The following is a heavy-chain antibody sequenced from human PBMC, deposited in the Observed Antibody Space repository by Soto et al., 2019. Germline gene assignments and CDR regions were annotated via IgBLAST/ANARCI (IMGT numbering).Heavy chain of an antibody. J-gene: IGHJ5*02. CDR2: IYYSAST. D-gene: IGHD6-6*01. Sequence: SETLSLTCTVSGGPINSGNYYWSWIRQHPGKGLEWIGYIYYSASTYYNPSLQSRVTISADTTKSHLSLSLRFVTAADTAVYYCVRGNSSYQFDPWGQGTLVTVSS. CDR1: GGPINSGNYY. CDR3: VRGNSSYQFDP. V-gene: IGHV4-31*03.